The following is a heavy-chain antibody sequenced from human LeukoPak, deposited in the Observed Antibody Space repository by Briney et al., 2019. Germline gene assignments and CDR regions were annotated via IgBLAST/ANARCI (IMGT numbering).Heavy chain of an antibody. CDR1: GFTFSSYE. D-gene: IGHD1-1*01. CDR3: ARRDWNRPFDY. Sequence: GGSLRLACVLVGFTFSSYEMNWVRQAPGKGLEWVSYISRGGSTINYADSVKGRFTFSRDNANNSLYLQMNSLRAEDTAVYYCARRDWNRPFDYWGQGTLVTVSS. V-gene: IGHV3-48*03. J-gene: IGHJ4*02. CDR2: ISRGGSTI.